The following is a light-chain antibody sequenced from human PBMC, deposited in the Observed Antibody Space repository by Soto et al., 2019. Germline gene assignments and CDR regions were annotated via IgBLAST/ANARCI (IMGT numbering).Light chain of an antibody. Sequence: EIVLTQSPGTLSFSPGEIATLFCMASQSVRNNYLAWYQRRRGQAPRLLIYGASTSATCIPDMFSGSWSGQDFTLTTSRLEPADFAVYILQQFDSSAITFGQGKRLEIK. V-gene: IGKV3-20*01. CDR1: QSVRNNY. CDR3: QQFDSSAIT. J-gene: IGKJ5*01. CDR2: GAS.